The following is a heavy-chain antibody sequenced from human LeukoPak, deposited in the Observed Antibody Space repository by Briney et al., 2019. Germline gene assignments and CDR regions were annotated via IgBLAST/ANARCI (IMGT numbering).Heavy chain of an antibody. Sequence: PERSLRLSCAASGFTFNSHAMHWVRQAPGKGLVWVAIISYDGSNKYYADSVKGRFTISRDNSKNTLYLQMNSLRAEDTAVYYCARQVVPAENWFDPWGQGTLVTVSS. V-gene: IGHV3-30*04. CDR1: GFTFNSHA. J-gene: IGHJ5*02. CDR3: ARQVVPAENWFDP. D-gene: IGHD2-2*01. CDR2: ISYDGSNK.